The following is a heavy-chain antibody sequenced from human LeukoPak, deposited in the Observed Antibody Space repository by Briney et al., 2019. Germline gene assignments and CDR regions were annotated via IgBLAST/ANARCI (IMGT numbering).Heavy chain of an antibody. CDR3: ARSPRLLWFGELIDP. Sequence: ASVKVSCKASGYTFTGNYMHWVRQAPGQGLEWMGWINPNSGGTNYAQKFQGRVTMTRDTSISTAYMELSRLRSDDTAVYYCARSPRLLWFGELIDPWGQGTLVTVSS. J-gene: IGHJ5*02. D-gene: IGHD3-10*01. CDR2: INPNSGGT. V-gene: IGHV1-2*02. CDR1: GYTFTGNY.